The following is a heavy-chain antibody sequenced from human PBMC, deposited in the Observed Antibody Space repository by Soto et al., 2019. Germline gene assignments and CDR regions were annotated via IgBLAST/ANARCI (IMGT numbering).Heavy chain of an antibody. CDR1: GESISCSSYY. CDR3: ARQRTPMVTQAYFDR. Sequence: PSETLSLTCIVSGESISCSSYYWGWIRHPPGKGLEWIGSIYYSGLTYYNPSFKSRVIISIDTSKNQFSLKLSSVTATDTAVYYCARQRTPMVTQAYFDRWGQGALVTVSS. V-gene: IGHV4-39*01. J-gene: IGHJ4*02. CDR2: IYYSGLT. D-gene: IGHD2-21*02.